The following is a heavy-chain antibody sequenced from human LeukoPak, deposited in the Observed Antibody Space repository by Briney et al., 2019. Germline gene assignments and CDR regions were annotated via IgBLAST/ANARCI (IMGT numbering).Heavy chain of an antibody. CDR1: GFTFSSYA. CDR2: ISYDGSNK. J-gene: IGHJ4*02. Sequence: PWGSLRLSCAASGFTFSSYAMHWVRQAPGKGLEWVAVISYDGSNKYYADSVKGRFTISRDNSKNTLYLQMNSLRAEDTAVYFCAKASVTSCRGAHCYPFDSWGQGTLVTVSS. V-gene: IGHV3-30*04. D-gene: IGHD2-21*01. CDR3: AKASVTSCRGAHCYPFDS.